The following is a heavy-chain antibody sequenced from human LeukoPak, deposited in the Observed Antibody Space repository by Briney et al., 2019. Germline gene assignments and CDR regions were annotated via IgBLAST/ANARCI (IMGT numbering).Heavy chain of an antibody. CDR1: GFTFSSYS. J-gene: IGHJ4*02. D-gene: IGHD3-9*01. CDR2: ISSSSSYV. Sequence: GGSLRLSCAASGFTFSSYSMNWVRQAPGKGLEWVSSISSSSSYVYYADSVKGRVTISRDDGKNTLYLHMNSLRADDTAVYYCETDQRYAFDYWGQGILVTVSS. V-gene: IGHV3-21*06. CDR3: ETDQRYAFDY.